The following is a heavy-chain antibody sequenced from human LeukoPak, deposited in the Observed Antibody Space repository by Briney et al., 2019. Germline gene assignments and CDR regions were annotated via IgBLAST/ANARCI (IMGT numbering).Heavy chain of an antibody. D-gene: IGHD3-10*01. J-gene: IGHJ4*02. Sequence: GGSLRLSCAASGFTFSSYGMHWVRQAPGKGLEWVAFIRYDGSNKYYADSVKGRFNISRDNSKNTLYLQMNSLRAEDTAVYYCAKDGDYYGSGSRPHDYWGQGTLVTVSS. V-gene: IGHV3-30*02. CDR3: AKDGDYYGSGSRPHDY. CDR1: GFTFSSYG. CDR2: IRYDGSNK.